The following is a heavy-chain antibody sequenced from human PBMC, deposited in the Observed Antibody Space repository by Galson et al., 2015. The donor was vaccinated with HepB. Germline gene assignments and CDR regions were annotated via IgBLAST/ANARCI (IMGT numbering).Heavy chain of an antibody. CDR3: ATPSYDFWSGYQTRYYYGMDV. D-gene: IGHD3-3*01. V-gene: IGHV3-53*01. CDR1: GFTVSSNY. CDR2: IYSGGST. J-gene: IGHJ6*02. Sequence: SLRLSCAASGFTVSSNYMSWVRQAPGKGLEWVSVIYSGGSTYYADSVKGRFTISRDNSKNTLYLQMNSLRAEDTAVYYCATPSYDFWSGYQTRYYYGMDVWGQGTTVTVSS.